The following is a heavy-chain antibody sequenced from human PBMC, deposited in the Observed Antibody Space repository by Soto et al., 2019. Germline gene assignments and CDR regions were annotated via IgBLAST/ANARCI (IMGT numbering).Heavy chain of an antibody. CDR3: AKGTSRIVVVIHFDY. D-gene: IGHD3-22*01. Sequence: GGSLRLSCAASGFTFSSYGMHWVRQAPGKGLEWVAVISYDGSNKYYADSVKGRFTISRDNSKNTLYLQMNSLRAEDTVVYYCAKGTSRIVVVIHFDYWGQGTLVTVSS. CDR2: ISYDGSNK. V-gene: IGHV3-30*18. J-gene: IGHJ4*02. CDR1: GFTFSSYG.